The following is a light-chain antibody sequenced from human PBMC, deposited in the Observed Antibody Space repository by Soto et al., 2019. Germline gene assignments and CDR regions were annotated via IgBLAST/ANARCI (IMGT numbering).Light chain of an antibody. Sequence: DILMTQSPDSLAVSLRERATISCKSSQSLLYRSNNKDYLAWYQQKPGQPPRLLIYWASTRESGVPDRFSGSGSGADFSLSISSLQAEDVAVYFCQQYSLPPWTFGQGTKVDIK. CDR1: QSLLYRSNNKDY. CDR3: QQYSLPPWT. CDR2: WAS. V-gene: IGKV4-1*01. J-gene: IGKJ1*01.